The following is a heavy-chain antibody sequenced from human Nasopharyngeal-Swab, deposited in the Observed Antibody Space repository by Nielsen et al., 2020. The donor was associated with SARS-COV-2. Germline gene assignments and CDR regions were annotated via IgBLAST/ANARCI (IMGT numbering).Heavy chain of an antibody. V-gene: IGHV4-39*01. D-gene: IGHD6-6*01. Sequence: SETLSLTCTVSGGSISSSSYYWGWIRQPPGKGLEWIGSIYYSGSTYYNPSLKSRVTISVDTSKNQFSLKLSSVTAADTAVYYCARDSSSSDYAFDIWGQGTMVTVSS. CDR2: IYYSGST. J-gene: IGHJ3*02. CDR1: GGSISSSSYY. CDR3: ARDSSSSDYAFDI.